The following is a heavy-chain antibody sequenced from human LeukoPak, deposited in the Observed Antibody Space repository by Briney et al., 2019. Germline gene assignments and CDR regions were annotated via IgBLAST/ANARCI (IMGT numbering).Heavy chain of an antibody. CDR2: IYYSGST. CDR3: ARADYYYYMDV. V-gene: IGHV4-59*01. J-gene: IGHJ6*03. CDR1: GGSISSYY. Sequence: SETLSLTCTVSGGSISSYYWSWIRQPPGKGLEWIGYIYYSGSTNYNPSLKSRVTISVDTSKNQFSLKLSSVTAADTAVYYCARADYYYYMDVWGKGTTVTISS.